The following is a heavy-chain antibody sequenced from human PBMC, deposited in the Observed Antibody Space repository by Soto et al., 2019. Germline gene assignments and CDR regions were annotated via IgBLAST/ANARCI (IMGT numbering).Heavy chain of an antibody. CDR1: GFTFSDYY. J-gene: IGHJ4*02. CDR3: ARGRTVLRLRPFDY. V-gene: IGHV3-11*01. Sequence: QVQLVESGGGLVKPGGSMRLSCAASGFTFSDYYMSWIRQAPGKGLEWVSYIISSGTTIYYADSVKGRFTISRDNAKNSVYLQMSSLRAEDTAVYYCARGRTVLRLRPFDYWGQGTPVTVSS. D-gene: IGHD4-17*01. CDR2: IISSGTTI.